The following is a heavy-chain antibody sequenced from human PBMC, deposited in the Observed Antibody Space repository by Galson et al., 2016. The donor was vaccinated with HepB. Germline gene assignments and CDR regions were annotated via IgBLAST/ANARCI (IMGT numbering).Heavy chain of an antibody. V-gene: IGHV3-21*01. CDR2: ISSNSNYM. D-gene: IGHD6-13*01. CDR3: ARNPHSTNWIGAEYFQY. CDR1: GFTFSGYG. Sequence: SLRLSCAASGFTFSGYGMNWVRQTPAKGLEWVSSISSNSNYMYYADSVRGRFTISRDNAKNSLYLQMNSLTAEDTAVYYCARNPHSTNWIGAEYFQYWGQGTLVTVPS. J-gene: IGHJ1*01.